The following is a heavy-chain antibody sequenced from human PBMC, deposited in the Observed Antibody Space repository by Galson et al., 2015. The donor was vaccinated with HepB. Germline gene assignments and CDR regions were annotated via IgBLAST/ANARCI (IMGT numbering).Heavy chain of an antibody. J-gene: IGHJ4*02. CDR2: IKQDGSEK. Sequence: SLRLSCAASGFTFSSYWMSWVRQAPGKGLEWVANIKQDGSEKYYVDSVKGRFTISRGNAKNSLYLQMNSLRAEDTAVYYCARYSYGLEDKRPYYFDYWGQGTLVTVSS. CDR3: ARYSYGLEDKRPYYFDY. V-gene: IGHV3-7*01. CDR1: GFTFSSYW. D-gene: IGHD5-18*01.